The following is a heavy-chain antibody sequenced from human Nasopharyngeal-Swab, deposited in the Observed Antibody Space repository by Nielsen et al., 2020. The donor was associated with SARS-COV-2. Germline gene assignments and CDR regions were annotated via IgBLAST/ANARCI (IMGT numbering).Heavy chain of an antibody. D-gene: IGHD2-15*01. Sequence: WIRQPPGKALEWLAHIFSNDENSYSTSLKSRVTITKDTSKNQVVLTMTNMDPVDTATYYCARKGSAVYYFDSWGQGTLVTVSS. CDR2: IFSNDEN. J-gene: IGHJ4*03. V-gene: IGHV2-26*01. CDR3: ARKGSAVYYFDS.